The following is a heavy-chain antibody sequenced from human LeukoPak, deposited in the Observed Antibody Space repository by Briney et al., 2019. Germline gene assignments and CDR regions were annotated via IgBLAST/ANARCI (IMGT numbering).Heavy chain of an antibody. CDR1: GFTFSSYE. V-gene: IGHV3-48*03. CDR2: ISSSGYTI. CDR3: ARAFRDDTDS. Sequence: PGGSLRLSCAASGFTFSSYEMNWVRQAPGKGLEWVSYISSSGYTIYHADSVKGRFTISRDNAKNSLYLQMSSLRAEDTAVYFCARAFRDDTDSWGQGTLVTVSS. D-gene: IGHD3-9*01. J-gene: IGHJ4*02.